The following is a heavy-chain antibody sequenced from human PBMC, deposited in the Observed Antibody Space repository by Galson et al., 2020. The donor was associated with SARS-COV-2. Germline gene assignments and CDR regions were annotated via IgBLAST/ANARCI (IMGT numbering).Heavy chain of an antibody. J-gene: IGHJ4*02. Sequence: GESLKISCAASGFTFDDYAMHWVRQAPAKGLEWVSPISYDGGHTYYAYSVKGRFTISRDNSKNSLYLQMNSLRAEDTALYYCAKDNLPYASYFDYWGQGTLVTVSS. CDR1: GFTFDDYA. CDR2: ISYDGGHT. CDR3: AKDNLPYASYFDY. D-gene: IGHD2-8*01. V-gene: IGHV3-43D*04.